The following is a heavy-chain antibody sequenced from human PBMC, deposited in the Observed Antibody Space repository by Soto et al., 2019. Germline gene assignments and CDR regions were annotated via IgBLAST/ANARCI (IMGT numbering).Heavy chain of an antibody. CDR1: GFTVSSHA. J-gene: IGHJ3*02. CDR3: APHVSCSGGSCQYDAFAI. D-gene: IGHD2-15*01. V-gene: IGHV3-23*01. CDR2: ITADGGT. Sequence: EVQVLESGGGLVQPGGSLRLSCEGSGFTVSSHAMTWIRQAPGKGPEWVSTITADGGTYYADSVKGRFAMSRDTAESTLYLQMHSLGAEDTAAYYCAPHVSCSGGSCQYDAFAIRGQGTMVTVSS.